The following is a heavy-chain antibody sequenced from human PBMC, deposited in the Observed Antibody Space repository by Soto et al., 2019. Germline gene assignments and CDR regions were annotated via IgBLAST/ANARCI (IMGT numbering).Heavy chain of an antibody. J-gene: IGHJ4*02. CDR1: GFTFSNYV. CDR3: AKLRYTGAYAPFDY. CDR2: ISSGGGST. Sequence: EVHLLESGGALVQPGGSLRLSCAASGFTFSNYVMTWVRQAPGKGLEWVSGISSGGGSTYYADSVKGRFTITRDNSNDTLYLQMNSLRGEDTAIYYCAKLRYTGAYAPFDYWGQGTLVTVSS. V-gene: IGHV3-23*01. D-gene: IGHD5-12*01.